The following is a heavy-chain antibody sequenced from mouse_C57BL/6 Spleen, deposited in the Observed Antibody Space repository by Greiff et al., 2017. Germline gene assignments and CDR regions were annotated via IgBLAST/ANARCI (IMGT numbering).Heavy chain of an antibody. Sequence: VQLQQPGAELVKPGASVKISCKASGYAFSSYWLNWVKQRPGKGLAWIGQIYPGDGDTNYNGTFKGKATLTADKSYSTAYMQLSSRTSEDSAVYFCARNSGSSYPAWFAYWGQGTLVTVSA. CDR1: GYAFSSYW. CDR3: ARNSGSSYPAWFAY. V-gene: IGHV1-80*01. CDR2: IYPGDGDT. J-gene: IGHJ3*01. D-gene: IGHD1-1*01.